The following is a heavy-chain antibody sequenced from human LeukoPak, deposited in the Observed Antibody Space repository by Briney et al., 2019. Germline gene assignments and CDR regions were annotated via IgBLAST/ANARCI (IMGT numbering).Heavy chain of an antibody. V-gene: IGHV4-39*07. CDR2: IYYSGGT. CDR1: GGSISSSSYY. D-gene: IGHD3-3*01. Sequence: PSETLSLTCTVSGGSISSSSYYWGWIRQPPGKGLEWIGSIYYSGGTYYNPSLKSRVTISVATSKNQFSLKLNSVTAADTAVYYCARVGWSGYYTGIYFDSWGQGTLVTVSS. CDR3: ARVGWSGYYTGIYFDS. J-gene: IGHJ4*02.